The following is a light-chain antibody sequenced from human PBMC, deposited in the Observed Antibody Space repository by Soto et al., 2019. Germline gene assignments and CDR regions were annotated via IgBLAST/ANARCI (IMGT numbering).Light chain of an antibody. Sequence: ENVFTQSPVTLSLSPGERATLSRRASQSFSSSYLAWYQQKPGQAPRLLIYGTSTRATGVPDRFSGSGSQTDFTLTISSLQPDDFATYYCQQYNSYSTFGQGTKVDIK. CDR2: GTS. CDR3: QQYNSYST. V-gene: IGKV3-20*01. CDR1: QSFSSSY. J-gene: IGKJ1*01.